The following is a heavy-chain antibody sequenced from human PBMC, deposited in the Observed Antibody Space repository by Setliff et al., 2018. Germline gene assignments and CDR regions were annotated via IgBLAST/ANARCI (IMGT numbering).Heavy chain of an antibody. CDR3: ARDILLVEGVSVTGCWFDP. D-gene: IGHD3-9*01. J-gene: IGHJ5*02. V-gene: IGHV1-18*01. CDR2: ISPYNGNT. Sequence: ASVKVSCKASGYRFTAYGINWARQAPGQGLEWMGWISPYNGNTKYAQKFQGRVTMTADTSTSTAYMELRSLRFDDTAVYYCARDILLVEGVSVTGCWFDPWGQGALVTSPQ. CDR1: GYRFTAYG.